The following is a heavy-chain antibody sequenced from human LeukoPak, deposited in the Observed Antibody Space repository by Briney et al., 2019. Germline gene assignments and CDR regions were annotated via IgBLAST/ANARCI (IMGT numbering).Heavy chain of an antibody. CDR1: GFTFSTYW. V-gene: IGHV3-7*01. D-gene: IGHD5-24*01. J-gene: IGHJ4*02. CDR3: ARDGWRAINY. CDR2: IKDDGSDK. Sequence: PGGSLRLSCAASGFTFSTYWMSWVRQAPGKGLEWMANIKDDGSDKNYVDSVRGRFTISRDNAKNSLFLQMNSLRAEDTAVYYCARDGWRAINYWGQGTLVTVS.